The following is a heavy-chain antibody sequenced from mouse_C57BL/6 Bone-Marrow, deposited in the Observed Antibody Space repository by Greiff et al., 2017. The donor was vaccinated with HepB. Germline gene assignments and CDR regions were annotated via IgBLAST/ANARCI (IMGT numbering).Heavy chain of an antibody. D-gene: IGHD2-3*01. Sequence: QVQLQQPGAELVKPGASVKLSCKASGYTFTSYWMHWVKQRPGQGLEWIGMIHPNSGSTNYNEKFKSKATLTVDKSSSTAYMQLSSLTSEDSAVYYCARGRGFYAGVMDYWGQGTSVTVSS. CDR2: IHPNSGST. V-gene: IGHV1-64*01. J-gene: IGHJ4*01. CDR3: ARGRGFYAGVMDY. CDR1: GYTFTSYW.